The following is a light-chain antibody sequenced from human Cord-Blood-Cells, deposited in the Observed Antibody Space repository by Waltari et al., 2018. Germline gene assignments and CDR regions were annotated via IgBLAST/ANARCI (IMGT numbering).Light chain of an antibody. CDR2: GNS. Sequence: QSVLTQPPSVSGAPGQRVTISCTGSSSNIGAGYDVHCYQPLPGTAPKLLIYGNSNRPSGVPDRFACSKSGTSASLAITGLQAEDEADYYCQSYDSSLSGSVFGGGTKLTVL. CDR3: QSYDSSLSGSV. V-gene: IGLV1-40*01. CDR1: SSNIGAGYD. J-gene: IGLJ3*02.